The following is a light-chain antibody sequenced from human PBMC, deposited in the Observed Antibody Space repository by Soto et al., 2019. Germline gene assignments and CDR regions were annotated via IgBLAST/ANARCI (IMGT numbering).Light chain of an antibody. CDR2: DAS. CDR1: QDISNY. Sequence: DIQMTQFPSSLSASVGDRVTITCQASQDISNYLNWYQQKPGKAPKLLIYDASNLQTGVPSRFSGSGSGTDFTLTISSLQPEDFATYYCQHHDILPITFGPGTRVDVK. CDR3: QHHDILPIT. J-gene: IGKJ3*01. V-gene: IGKV1-33*01.